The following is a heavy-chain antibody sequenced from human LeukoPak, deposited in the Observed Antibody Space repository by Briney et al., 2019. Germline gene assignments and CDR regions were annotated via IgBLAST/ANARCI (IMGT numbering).Heavy chain of an antibody. CDR2: INPNSGGT. D-gene: IGHD3-10*01. Sequence: GASVKVSCKASGYTFTGYYIHWVRQAPGQGLEWMGWINPNSGGTNYAQKFQGRVTMTRDTSISTASMELSSLRSDDTAVYYCARPSQRRPSGSYDGYGVDVWGQGTTVIVS. V-gene: IGHV1-2*02. CDR3: ARPSQRRPSGSYDGYGVDV. CDR1: GYTFTGYY. J-gene: IGHJ6*02.